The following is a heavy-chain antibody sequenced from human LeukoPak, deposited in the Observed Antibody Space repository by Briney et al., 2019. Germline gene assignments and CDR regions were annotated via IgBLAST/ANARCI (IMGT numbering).Heavy chain of an antibody. CDR1: GLTFSSYS. J-gene: IGHJ4*02. D-gene: IGHD3-16*02. Sequence: TGGSLRLSCAASGLTFSSYSMHWVRQAPGKGLEYVSAITSNGGRPYYANSVKGRFTISRDNSKNTLYLQMGSLRAEDMAVYYGARWGGRYPFDYWRQGTLVTVSS. CDR2: ITSNGGRP. CDR3: ARWGGRYPFDY. V-gene: IGHV3-64*01.